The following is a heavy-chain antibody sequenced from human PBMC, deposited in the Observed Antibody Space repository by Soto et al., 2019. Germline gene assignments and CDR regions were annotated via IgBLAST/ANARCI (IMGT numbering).Heavy chain of an antibody. Sequence: EVQLLESGGGLVQPGGSLRLSCAASGFTFSSYAMSWVRQAPGKGLEWVSAISGSGGSTYYADSVKGRFTISRDNSKYTLYLEMNSLRAEDTAVYYCAKAPRGGVAAFDYWGQGTLVTVSS. CDR2: ISGSGGST. CDR3: AKAPRGGVAAFDY. D-gene: IGHD3-16*01. V-gene: IGHV3-23*01. CDR1: GFTFSSYA. J-gene: IGHJ4*02.